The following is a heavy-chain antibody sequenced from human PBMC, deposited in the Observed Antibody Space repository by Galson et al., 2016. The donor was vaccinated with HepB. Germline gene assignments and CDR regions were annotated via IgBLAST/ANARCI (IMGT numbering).Heavy chain of an antibody. Sequence: SLRLSCAASGFPFSSYAMHWVRQAPGKGLEWVSSISWNSGSIGYADSVKGRFTISRDNAKNSLYLQMNSLRAEDTAFYYCAQDKASMSVGATNFQHWGQGTLVTASS. D-gene: IGHD1-26*01. J-gene: IGHJ1*01. CDR1: GFPFSSYA. CDR2: ISWNSGSI. V-gene: IGHV3-9*01. CDR3: AQDKASMSVGATNFQH.